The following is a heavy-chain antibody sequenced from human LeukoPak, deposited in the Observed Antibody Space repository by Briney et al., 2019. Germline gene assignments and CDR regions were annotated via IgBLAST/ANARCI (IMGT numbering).Heavy chain of an antibody. D-gene: IGHD5-18*01. J-gene: IGHJ6*03. CDR3: ARGLQLWGRGFGYYYYYMDV. CDR2: INHSGST. CDR1: GGSFSGYY. V-gene: IGHV4-34*01. Sequence: SETLSLTCAVYGGSFSGYYWSWIRQPPGKGPEWIGEINHSGSTNYNPSLRSRVTISVDTSKNQFSLKLSSVTAADTAVYYCARGLQLWGRGFGYYYYYMDVWGKGTTVTVSS.